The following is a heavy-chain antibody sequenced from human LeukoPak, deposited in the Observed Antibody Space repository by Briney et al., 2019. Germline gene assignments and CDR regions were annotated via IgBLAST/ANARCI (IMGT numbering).Heavy chain of an antibody. CDR2: ASYSGST. CDR1: GGAISNTSYY. CDR3: ARRRSYGGNRGIDY. J-gene: IGHJ4*02. V-gene: IGHV4-39*01. D-gene: IGHD4-23*01. Sequence: SETLSLTCTVPGGAISNTSYYWGWIRQPPGNGLEWIGSASYSGSTYYNPSLESRVIISVDTSKNQFSLRLSSVTAADTAIYYCARRRSYGGNRGIDYWGQGTLVAVSS.